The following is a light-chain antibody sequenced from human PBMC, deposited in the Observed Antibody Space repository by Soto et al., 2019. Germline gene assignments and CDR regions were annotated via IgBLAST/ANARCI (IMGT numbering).Light chain of an antibody. CDR3: QQRHMWPIT. Sequence: ETVLTQSPGTLSLSPGYRSTLSCRASQSFRGLLAWYQQKPGQAPRLLIYDAYNRATGIPPRFSGSGSGTDFTLTISSLEPEDSAVYYCQQRHMWPITFGQGTQLEIK. V-gene: IGKV3-11*01. J-gene: IGKJ5*01. CDR1: QSFRGL. CDR2: DAY.